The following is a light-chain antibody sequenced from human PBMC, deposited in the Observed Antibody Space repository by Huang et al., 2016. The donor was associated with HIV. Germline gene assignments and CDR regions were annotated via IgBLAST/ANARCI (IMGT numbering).Light chain of an antibody. J-gene: IGKJ1*01. V-gene: IGKV1-39*01. CDR1: QSISFY. CDR3: QQSYSAPQT. Sequence: DIQMTQSPSSLSASGGDRVTITCRASQSISFYLNWYQQKPGKAPKLLIYAASSLQSGVPSRFSGSGSGTDFTLTISSLQPEDFATYYCQQSYSAPQTFGQGTKVEIK. CDR2: AAS.